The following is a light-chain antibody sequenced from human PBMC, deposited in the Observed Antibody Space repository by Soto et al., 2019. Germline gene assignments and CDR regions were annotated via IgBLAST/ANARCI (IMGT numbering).Light chain of an antibody. CDR3: CSYAGSPYV. V-gene: IGLV2-11*01. CDR2: DVS. Sequence: QSALTQPRSVSGSPGQSVTISCTGTSSDVGAYNYVFWYQQHPGRAPKLMIYDVSKRPSGVPDRFSGSKSGNTASLTISGLQAEDEADYYCCSYAGSPYVFGTGTKVTVL. CDR1: SSDVGAYNY. J-gene: IGLJ1*01.